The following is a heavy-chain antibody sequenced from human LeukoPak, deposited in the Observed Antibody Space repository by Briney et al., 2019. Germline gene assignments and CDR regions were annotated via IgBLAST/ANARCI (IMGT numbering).Heavy chain of an antibody. CDR1: GYTFTGYY. CDR3: ARDLVLRYFDWLSPGY. V-gene: IGHV1-2*02. J-gene: IGHJ4*02. CDR2: INPNSGGT. D-gene: IGHD3-9*01. Sequence: ASVKVSCKASGYTFTGYYMHWVRQAPGQGLEWVGWINPNSGGTNYAQKFQGRVTMTRDTSISTAYMELSRLRSDDTAVYYCARDLVLRYFDWLSPGYWGQGTLVTVSS.